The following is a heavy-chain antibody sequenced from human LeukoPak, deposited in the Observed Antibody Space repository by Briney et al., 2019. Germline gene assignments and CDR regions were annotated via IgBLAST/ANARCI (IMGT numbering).Heavy chain of an antibody. V-gene: IGHV3-30*02. CDR1: GFTFSSYG. Sequence: GGSPRLSCAASGFTFSSYGMHWVRQAPGKGLEWVAFIRYDGSNKYYADSVKGRFTISRDNSKNTLYLQMNSLRAEDTAVYYCAKLGVPSKSQYYGMDVWGQGTTVTVSS. D-gene: IGHD3-3*01. CDR3: AKLGVPSKSQYYGMDV. CDR2: IRYDGSNK. J-gene: IGHJ6*02.